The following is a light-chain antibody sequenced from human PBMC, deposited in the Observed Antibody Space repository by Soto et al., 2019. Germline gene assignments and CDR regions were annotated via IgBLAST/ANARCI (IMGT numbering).Light chain of an antibody. CDR3: QQCNTYYS. J-gene: IGKJ2*03. CDR1: QSMSGW. V-gene: IGKV1-5*01. Sequence: DIQATTYPSALCPSGGDRGTSPCRAGQSMSGWLAWYQQKPGKAPKLLIYDASHLESGVPSRFGGSGSGTEFTLTIRGLQPDHFATYYCQQCNTYYSFGQGTKVDIK. CDR2: DAS.